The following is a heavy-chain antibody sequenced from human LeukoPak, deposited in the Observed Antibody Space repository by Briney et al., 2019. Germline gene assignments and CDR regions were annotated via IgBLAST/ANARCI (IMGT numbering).Heavy chain of an antibody. D-gene: IGHD3-22*01. CDR2: IDTYGSDT. CDR1: GFTFSSYW. CDR3: VRGGSGNFF. V-gene: IGHV3-74*01. Sequence: GGSLRLSCVASGFTFSSYWMHWVRQAPGKGLVWVSYIDTYGSDTNYADSVKGRFTISRDNAKNTLYLQMNSLRAEDTAAYYCVRGGSGNFFWGQGTQVTVSS. J-gene: IGHJ4*02.